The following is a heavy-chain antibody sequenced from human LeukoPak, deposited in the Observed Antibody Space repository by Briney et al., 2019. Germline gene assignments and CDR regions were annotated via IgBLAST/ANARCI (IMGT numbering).Heavy chain of an antibody. CDR2: INHSGST. V-gene: IGHV4-34*01. Sequence: SETLSLTCAVYGGSFSGYYWSWIRQPPGRGLEWIGEINHSGSTNYNPSLKSRVTISVDTSKNQFSLKLSSVTAADPAVYYCATAYHLDGLQGRDRKRPTHYYMDVWGKGTTVTVSS. J-gene: IGHJ6*03. D-gene: IGHD1-14*01. CDR3: ATAYHLDGLQGRDRKRPTHYYMDV. CDR1: GGSFSGYY.